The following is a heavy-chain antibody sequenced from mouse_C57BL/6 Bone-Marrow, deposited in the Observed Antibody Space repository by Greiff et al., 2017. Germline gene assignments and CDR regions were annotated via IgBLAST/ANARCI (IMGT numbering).Heavy chain of an antibody. Sequence: VQLQQSGPVLVKPGASVKMSCKASGYTFTDYYMNWVKQSHGKSLEWIGVINPYNGGTSYKQKFKGKATLTVAKSSSTAYMELNSLTSEDATVYNCAREYYYGGFYYAMDYWGQGTSVTVSS. V-gene: IGHV1-19*01. J-gene: IGHJ4*01. CDR3: AREYYYGGFYYAMDY. D-gene: IGHD1-1*02. CDR1: GYTFTDYY. CDR2: INPYNGGT.